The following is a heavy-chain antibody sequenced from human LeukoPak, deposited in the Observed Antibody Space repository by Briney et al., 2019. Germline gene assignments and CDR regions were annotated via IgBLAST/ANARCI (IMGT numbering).Heavy chain of an antibody. Sequence: GGSLRLSCAASGFTFSSYAMSWVRQAPGKGLEWVSAISGSGGSTYYADSVKGRFTISRDNSKNTLYLQMNSLRAEDTAVYYCAGSNEPYYYDSSGYYPHWGQGTLVTASS. CDR2: ISGSGGST. CDR3: AGSNEPYYYDSSGYYPH. J-gene: IGHJ4*02. CDR1: GFTFSSYA. D-gene: IGHD3-22*01. V-gene: IGHV3-23*01.